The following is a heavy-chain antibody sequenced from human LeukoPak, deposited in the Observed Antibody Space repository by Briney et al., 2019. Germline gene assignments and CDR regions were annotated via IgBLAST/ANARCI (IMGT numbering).Heavy chain of an antibody. CDR2: ISDTGST. J-gene: IGHJ4*02. CDR1: GGSISSFF. D-gene: IGHD6-19*01. CDR3: ARSSRWYGNFDY. V-gene: IGHV4-59*08. Sequence: SETLSLTCTVSGGSISSFFWNWIRQSPGKGLKWIAYISDTGSTNSHPSLKSRVTISIDTSRNQFSLKLTSVTAADTAIYYCARSSRWYGNFDYWGQGMSVTVSS.